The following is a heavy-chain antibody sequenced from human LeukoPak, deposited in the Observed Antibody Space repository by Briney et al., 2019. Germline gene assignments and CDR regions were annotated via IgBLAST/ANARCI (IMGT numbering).Heavy chain of an antibody. V-gene: IGHV4-34*01. CDR3: ARGGHGYCSGGSCYSGGVGYYFDY. D-gene: IGHD2-15*01. J-gene: IGHJ4*02. Sequence: SETLSLTCAVYGGSFSGYYWSWIRQPPGKGLEWIGEIKHSGSTNYNPSLKSRVTISVDTSKNQFSLKLSSVTAADTAVYYCARGGHGYCSGGSCYSGGVGYYFDYWGQGTLVTVSS. CDR2: IKHSGST. CDR1: GGSFSGYY.